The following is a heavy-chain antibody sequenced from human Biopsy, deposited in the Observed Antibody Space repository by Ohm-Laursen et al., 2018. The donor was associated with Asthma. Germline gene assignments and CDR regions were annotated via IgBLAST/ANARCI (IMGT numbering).Heavy chain of an antibody. CDR1: GGTFNTYV. CDR3: ARKAGSCISRTCYSLDF. V-gene: IGHV1-69*13. CDR2: INSVFGTT. J-gene: IGHJ4*02. Sequence: VAPVKVSCKSLGGTFNTYVIGWARQAPGQGLEWMGGINSVFGTTTYPQKFQDRVTITADDSTSTVYMELSSLRSEDTAVYYCARKAGSCISRTCYSLDFWGQGTLVTVSS. D-gene: IGHD2-2*01.